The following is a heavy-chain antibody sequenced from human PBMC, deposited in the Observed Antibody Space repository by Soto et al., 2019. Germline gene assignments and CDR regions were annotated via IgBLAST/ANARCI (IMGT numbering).Heavy chain of an antibody. CDR3: AKCLWQYGGRDLDH. CDR2: ISGGGHST. CDR1: GFIFSSYA. Sequence: GGSLRLSCAASGFIFSSYAMSWVRQAPGKGLEWVSGISGGGHSTYYADSGKGRFTISRDNSKSTLYLQMTSLRAEDTAVYYCAKCLWQYGGRDLDHWGQGNLVTVSS. D-gene: IGHD5-12*01. V-gene: IGHV3-23*01. J-gene: IGHJ4*02.